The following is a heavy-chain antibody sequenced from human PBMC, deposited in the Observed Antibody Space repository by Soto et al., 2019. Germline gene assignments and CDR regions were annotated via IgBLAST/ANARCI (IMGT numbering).Heavy chain of an antibody. V-gene: IGHV2-5*02. CDR3: AHSRNRLNYSYSYDMYV. CDR1: GFSLSTSGVG. CDR2: IYWDDDK. J-gene: IGHJ6*03. Sequence: SGPTLVNPTQTLTLTCTFSGFSLSTSGVGVGWIRQPPGKALEWLALIYWDDDKRYSPSLKSRLTITKDTSKNQVVLTMTNMDPVDTAIYYCAHSRNRLNYSYSYDMYVCCKGTTVTVSS.